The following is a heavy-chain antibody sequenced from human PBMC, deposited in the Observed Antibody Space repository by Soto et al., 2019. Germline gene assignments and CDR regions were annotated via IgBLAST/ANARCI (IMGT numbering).Heavy chain of an antibody. CDR1: GFIFENFG. CDR3: AKNQGVELVPLATVDWFDP. D-gene: IGHD1-26*01. CDR2: ISGSGFKK. V-gene: IGHV3-23*01. J-gene: IGHJ5*02. Sequence: GESLKISCAASGFIFENFGMSWVRQAPGKGLEWISSISGSGFKKYYADSVKGRFTISRDNSKSTVYLELNNLSAEDTAVYHCAKNQGVELVPLATVDWFDPWGEGSVVTVSS.